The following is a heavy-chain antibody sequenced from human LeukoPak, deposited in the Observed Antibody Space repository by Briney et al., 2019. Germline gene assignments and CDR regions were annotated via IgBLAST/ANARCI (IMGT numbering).Heavy chain of an antibody. D-gene: IGHD1-26*01. CDR3: AKGPPKFRGGSYCFDY. CDR2: ISYDGSNK. CDR1: GFTFSSYA. J-gene: IGHJ4*02. Sequence: QPGGSLRLSCAASGFTFSSYAMHWVRQAPGKGLEWVAVISYDGSNKYYADSVKGRFTISRDNSKSTLYLQMNSLRAEDTAVYYCAKGPPKFRGGSYCFDYWGQGTLVTVSS. V-gene: IGHV3-30*04.